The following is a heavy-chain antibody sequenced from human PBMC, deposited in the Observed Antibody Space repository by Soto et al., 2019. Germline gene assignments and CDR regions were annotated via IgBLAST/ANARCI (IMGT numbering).Heavy chain of an antibody. J-gene: IGHJ5*02. CDR2: ISGSGGST. CDR3: AKVLNPYYYDSSGYYPGTNWLDP. CDR1: GFTFSSYA. V-gene: IGHV3-23*01. Sequence: LRLSCAASGFTFSSYAMSWVRQAPGKLLEWVSAISGSGGSTYYADSVKGRVTISRDNSKNTLYLQMNSLRAEDTAVYYCAKVLNPYYYDSSGYYPGTNWLDPWGQGTRVTVS. D-gene: IGHD3-22*01.